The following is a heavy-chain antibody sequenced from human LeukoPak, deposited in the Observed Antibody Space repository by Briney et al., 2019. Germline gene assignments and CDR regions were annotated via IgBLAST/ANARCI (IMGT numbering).Heavy chain of an antibody. J-gene: IGHJ6*03. CDR2: IYYSGTT. CDR1: GGSISSSSYY. V-gene: IGHV4-39*01. CDR3: ARQASDYFYYYMDV. Sequence: SETLSLTCTVTGGSISSSSYYWGWIRQPPGKGLEWTGSIYYSGTTYYNPSLESRVTISEGTSKNQFSLMLRSVTAAGTAVYFCARQASDYFYYYMDVWGKRTTVTVSS.